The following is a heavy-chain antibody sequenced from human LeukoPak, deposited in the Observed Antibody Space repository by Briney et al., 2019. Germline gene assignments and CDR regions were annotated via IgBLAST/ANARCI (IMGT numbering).Heavy chain of an antibody. CDR1: GFSLITSGVG. J-gene: IGHJ3*01. CDR2: IYWDNDK. D-gene: IGHD3-16*01. Sequence: GPALVNPTQTLTLTCSFSGFSLITSGVGVGWIRQSPGKALEWVAIIYWDNDKRYSPYLNNRLSITKDTSNNQVVLTMTNVDPVDTGTYFCAHIMITFGGVLRDDAFDVWGPGTVVTVSP. V-gene: IGHV2-5*02. CDR3: AHIMITFGGVLRDDAFDV.